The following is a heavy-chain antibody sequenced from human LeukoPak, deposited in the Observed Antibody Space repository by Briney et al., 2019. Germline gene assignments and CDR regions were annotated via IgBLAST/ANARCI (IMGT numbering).Heavy chain of an antibody. V-gene: IGHV1-2*02. J-gene: IGHJ3*02. CDR3: ARGSSSWVLPYDAFDI. CDR2: INPNSGGT. Sequence: ASVKVSCKASNYTFTSYGISWVRQAPGQGLEWMGWINPNSGGTNYAQKFQGRVTMTRDTSISTAYMELSRLRSDDTAVYYCARGSSSWVLPYDAFDIWGQGTMVTVSS. CDR1: NYTFTSYG. D-gene: IGHD6-13*01.